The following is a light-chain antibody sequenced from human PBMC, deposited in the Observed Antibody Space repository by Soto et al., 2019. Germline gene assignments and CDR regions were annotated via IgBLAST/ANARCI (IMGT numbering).Light chain of an antibody. CDR1: QSLLYSNGYNF. Sequence: VMTQSPLSLPVTPGEPASISCRSSQSLLYSNGYNFLAWYQQKPGQAPWLLIWGASNRAGGVPDRFSGSGSGTDLNLTISRLEPEDFAVYYCQKYGSSPRTCGQGTKVDIK. V-gene: IGKV3-20*01. CDR3: QKYGSSPRT. CDR2: GAS. J-gene: IGKJ1*01.